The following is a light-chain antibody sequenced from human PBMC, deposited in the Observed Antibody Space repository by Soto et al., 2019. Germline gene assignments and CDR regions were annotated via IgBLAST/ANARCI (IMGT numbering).Light chain of an antibody. CDR1: SGYVGTYSL. CDR3: CLYVGATTYV. Sequence: QSALAKLASVSGSPGQSITISCTGASGYVGTYSLVSWYQQHPGKAPKVVIYEGHKRPSGVPDRFSGSTSVNTASLTISGLQTDDEADYYCCLYVGATTYVFGTGTKVTVL. CDR2: EGH. V-gene: IGLV2-23*01. J-gene: IGLJ1*01.